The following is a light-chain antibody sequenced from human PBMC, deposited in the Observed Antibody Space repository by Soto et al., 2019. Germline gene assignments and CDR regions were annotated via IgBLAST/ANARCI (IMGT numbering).Light chain of an antibody. J-gene: IGKJ4*01. CDR3: QKYNSAPLT. CDR2: AAS. V-gene: IGKV1-27*01. CDR1: QVISHY. Sequence: DIQITQSPSILSASVVDRVTITCRASQVISHYLAWYQQKPGKVPKLLIYAASTLQSGVPSRFSGSGSGTDFTLTISSLQPEDVATYYCQKYNSAPLTFGGGTKVDIK.